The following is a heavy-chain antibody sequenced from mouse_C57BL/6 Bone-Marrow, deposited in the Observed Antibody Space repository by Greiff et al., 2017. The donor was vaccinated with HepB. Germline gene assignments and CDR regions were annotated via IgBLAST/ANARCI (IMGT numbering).Heavy chain of an antibody. CDR1: GFPITSGYY. J-gene: IGHJ2*01. CDR3: AGDPYEYGYFDY. CDR2: ITHSGET. V-gene: IGHV12-3*01. D-gene: IGHD2-4*01. Sequence: KLVESGPGLVKPSQSLFLTCSITGFPITSGYYWIWIRQSPGKPLEWMGYITHSGETFYNPSLQSPISITRETSKNQFFLQLYSVTTEDTAMYYCAGDPYEYGYFDYWGQGTTLTVSS.